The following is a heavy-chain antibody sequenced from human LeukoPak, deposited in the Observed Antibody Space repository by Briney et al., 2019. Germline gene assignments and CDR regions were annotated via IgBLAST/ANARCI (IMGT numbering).Heavy chain of an antibody. CDR2: IYYSGST. J-gene: IGHJ5*02. V-gene: IGHV4-31*03. CDR1: GGSISSGGYY. CDR3: ARDGASYYDIGGTWFDP. D-gene: IGHD3-22*01. Sequence: SETLSLTCTVSGGSISSGGYYWSWIRQHPGKGLEWIGYIYYSGSTYYNPSLKSRVTISVDTSKNQFSLKLSSVTAADTAVYYCARDGASYYDIGGTWFDPWGQGTLVTVSS.